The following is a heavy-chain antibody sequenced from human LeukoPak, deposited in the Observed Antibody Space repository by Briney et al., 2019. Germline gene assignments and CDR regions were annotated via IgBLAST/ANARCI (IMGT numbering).Heavy chain of an antibody. J-gene: IGHJ3*02. Sequence: SGGSLRLSCAASGFTFSSYALTWVRQAPGKGLEWVSSISGSGDSIFYAGTVKGRFTISRDNPKKTLYPQMNSLRAEDTAIYYCAKDALNYVWGSPHAFDIWGQGTMVTVSS. CDR3: AKDALNYVWGSPHAFDI. CDR1: GFTFSSYA. D-gene: IGHD3-16*01. V-gene: IGHV3-23*01. CDR2: ISGSGDSI.